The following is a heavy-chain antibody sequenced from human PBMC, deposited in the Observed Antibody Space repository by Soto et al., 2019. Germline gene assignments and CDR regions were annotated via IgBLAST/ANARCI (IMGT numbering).Heavy chain of an antibody. CDR2: INSNGGST. D-gene: IGHD5-12*01. J-gene: IGHJ4*02. Sequence: EVQLVESGGGLVQPGGSLRLSCAASGFTFSSYAMHWVRQAPGKGLDYVSAINSNGGSTYYANSVKGRFTISRDNSKNTLYLQMGSLRAEDMAVYYCARRDGYNFDYWGQGTLVTVSS. V-gene: IGHV3-64*01. CDR1: GFTFSSYA. CDR3: ARRDGYNFDY.